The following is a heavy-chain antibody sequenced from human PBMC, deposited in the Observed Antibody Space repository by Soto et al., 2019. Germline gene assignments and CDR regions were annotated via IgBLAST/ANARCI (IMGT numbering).Heavy chain of an antibody. Sequence: SSETLSLTCAVSGGSISSGGYSWSWIRQPPGKGLEWIGYIYHSGSTYYNPSLKSRVTISVDRSKNQFSLKLSSATAADTAVYYCARGWDDSSGYWAYYFDYWGQGTLVTVSS. J-gene: IGHJ4*02. CDR2: IYHSGST. V-gene: IGHV4-30-2*01. D-gene: IGHD3-22*01. CDR1: GGSISSGGYS. CDR3: ARGWDDSSGYWAYYFDY.